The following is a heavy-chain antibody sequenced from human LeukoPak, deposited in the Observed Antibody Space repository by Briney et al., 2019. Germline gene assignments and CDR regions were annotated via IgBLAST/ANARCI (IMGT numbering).Heavy chain of an antibody. CDR1: GGTFSSYA. D-gene: IGHD6-19*01. Sequence: ASVKVSCKASGGTFSSYAISWVRQAPGQGLEWMGGVIPIFGTANYAQKFQGRVTITADKSTSTDYMELSSLRSEDTAVYYCARDLQPGIAVAGLIGYYYGMDVWGQGTTVTVSS. J-gene: IGHJ6*02. V-gene: IGHV1-69*06. CDR2: VIPIFGTA. CDR3: ARDLQPGIAVAGLIGYYYGMDV.